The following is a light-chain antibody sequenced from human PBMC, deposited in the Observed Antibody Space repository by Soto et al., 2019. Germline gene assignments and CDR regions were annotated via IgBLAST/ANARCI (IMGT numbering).Light chain of an antibody. CDR2: RTS. CDR3: QEYNGRSS. J-gene: IGKJ1*01. CDR1: QTVAGD. Sequence: RVTTQSPATLSVSPGERATLSCRASQTVAGDLAWYQQKPGQAPRLLIYRTSTRATGIPARFNGSGSGTEFTLTISSLQSEDFAVYYCQEYNGRSSFGQGTKVEIK. V-gene: IGKV3-15*01.